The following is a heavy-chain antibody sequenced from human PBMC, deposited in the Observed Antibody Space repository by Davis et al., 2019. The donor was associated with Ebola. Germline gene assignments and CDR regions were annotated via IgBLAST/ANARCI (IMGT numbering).Heavy chain of an antibody. J-gene: IGHJ6*02. D-gene: IGHD3-3*01. V-gene: IGHV3-53*01. Sequence: GGSLRLSCAASGFTVSGNYMTWVRQAPGKGLEWVSSIYSGGATYYAGSVKGRFTISRDRSKNTLYLQMNSLRAEDTAMYYCARSRFPYGMDVWGQGTTVTVSS. CDR3: ARSRFPYGMDV. CDR2: IYSGGAT. CDR1: GFTVSGNY.